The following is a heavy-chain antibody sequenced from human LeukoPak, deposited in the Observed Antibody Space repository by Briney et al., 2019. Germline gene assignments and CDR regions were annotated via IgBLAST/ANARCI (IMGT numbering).Heavy chain of an antibody. CDR1: GGSISTSNYY. CDR2: IFYSGST. D-gene: IGHD2-15*01. V-gene: IGHV4-39*07. Sequence: SETLSLTCTVSGGSISTSNYYWGWIRQPPGKGLEWIGNIFYSGSTNYNPSLKSRVTISVDTSKNQFSLKLSSVTAADTAVYYCARGRRWYCSGGSCSNNWFDPWGQGTLVTVSS. J-gene: IGHJ5*02. CDR3: ARGRRWYCSGGSCSNNWFDP.